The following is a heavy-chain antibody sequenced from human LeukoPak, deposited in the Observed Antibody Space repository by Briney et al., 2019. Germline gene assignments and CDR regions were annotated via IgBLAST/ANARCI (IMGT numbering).Heavy chain of an antibody. D-gene: IGHD5-18*01. CDR2: ISYDGSNK. V-gene: IGHV3-30*04. J-gene: IGHJ4*02. Sequence: GGSLRLSCAASGFTFSSYAMHWVRQAPGKGLEWVAVISYDGSNKYYADSVKGRFTISRDNSKNTLYLQMNSLRAEDTAVYYCARDGRTTWIQLWPPDYWGQGTLVTVSS. CDR3: ARDGRTTWIQLWPPDY. CDR1: GFTFSSYA.